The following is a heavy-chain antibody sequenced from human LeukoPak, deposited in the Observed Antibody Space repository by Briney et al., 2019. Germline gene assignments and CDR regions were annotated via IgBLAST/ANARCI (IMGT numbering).Heavy chain of an antibody. CDR1: GFTFSSYD. V-gene: IGHV3-23*01. CDR2: ISGSGGST. D-gene: IGHD2-8*01. Sequence: GGSLRLSCAASGFTFSSYDMSWVRQAPGKGLEWVTAISGSGGSTYYADSVKGRFTISRDNSKNTLYLQMNSLRAEDTAVYYCAKDLKGDIVQWFDPWGQGTLVTVSS. J-gene: IGHJ5*02. CDR3: AKDLKGDIVQWFDP.